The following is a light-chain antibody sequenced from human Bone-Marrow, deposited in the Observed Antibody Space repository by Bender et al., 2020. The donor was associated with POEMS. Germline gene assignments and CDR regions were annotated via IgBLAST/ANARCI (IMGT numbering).Light chain of an antibody. CDR2: EVT. Sequence: QSALTQPASVSGSPGQSITISCTGTSNDVGSYNVVSWFQQHPEKAPKLLIYEVTKGASGLSHRFSGSKSGDTASLTISGLQAEDEAHYYCCSYTGSTTWMFGGGTKVTVL. CDR3: CSYTGSTTWM. V-gene: IGLV2-23*02. J-gene: IGLJ3*02. CDR1: SNDVGSYNV.